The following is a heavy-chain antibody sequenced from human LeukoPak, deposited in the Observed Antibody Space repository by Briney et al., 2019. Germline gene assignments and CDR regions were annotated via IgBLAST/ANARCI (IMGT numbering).Heavy chain of an antibody. J-gene: IGHJ4*02. CDR1: GYTFTSYY. CDR3: ARERAPRGFDY. V-gene: IGHV1-46*01. CDR2: INPSGGST. Sequence: ASVKVSCKAPGYTFTSYYMHWVRQAPGQGLEWMGIINPSGGSTSYAQKFQGRVTMTRDTSTSTVYMELSSLRSEDTAVYYCARERAPRGFDYWGQGTLVTVSS.